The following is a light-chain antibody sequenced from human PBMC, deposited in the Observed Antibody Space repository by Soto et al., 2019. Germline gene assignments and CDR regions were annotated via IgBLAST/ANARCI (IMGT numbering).Light chain of an antibody. CDR3: GTWDSSLSVV. J-gene: IGLJ2*01. Sequence: QSVLTQPPSVSAAPGQKVTISCSGSSSNIGNNYVSWYQQLPGTAPKLLIYDNNKRPSGIPDRFSGSKSGPSATLGITGLQTGDEADYYCGTWDSSLSVVFGGGTKLTVL. V-gene: IGLV1-51*01. CDR1: SSNIGNNY. CDR2: DNN.